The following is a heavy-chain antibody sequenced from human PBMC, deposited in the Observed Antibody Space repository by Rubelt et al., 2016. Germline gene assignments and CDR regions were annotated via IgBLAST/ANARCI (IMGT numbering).Heavy chain of an antibody. CDR3: AREQQLVGGWFDP. CDR1: GGTFSSYA. Sequence: QVQLVQSGAEVKKPGSSVKVSCKASGGTFSSYAISWVRQAPGQGLEWMGGIIPIFGTANYAQKCQGRVTSTADESTSTAYMGLSSLRSEDTAVYYCAREQQLVGGWFDPWGQGTLVTVSS. CDR2: IIPIFGTA. J-gene: IGHJ5*02. V-gene: IGHV1-69*01. D-gene: IGHD6-13*01.